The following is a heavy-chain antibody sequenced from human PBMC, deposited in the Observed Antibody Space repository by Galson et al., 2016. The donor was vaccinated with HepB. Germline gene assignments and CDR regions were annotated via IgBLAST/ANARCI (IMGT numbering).Heavy chain of an antibody. V-gene: IGHV1-3*01. Sequence: SVKVSCKASGYTFSNYGIHWVRQAPGQGLDWMGWINAGNGYTKYSQKFQGRVTITRDTSAGTAYMELSSLRYEDTAVYYCARGASYGSGGYYTWFDPWGQGTLVTVSS. D-gene: IGHD3-10*01. CDR1: GYTFSNYG. CDR3: ARGASYGSGGYYTWFDP. J-gene: IGHJ5*02. CDR2: INAGNGYT.